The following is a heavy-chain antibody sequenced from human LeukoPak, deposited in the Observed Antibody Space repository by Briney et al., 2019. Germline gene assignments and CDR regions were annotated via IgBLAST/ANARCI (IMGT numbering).Heavy chain of an antibody. V-gene: IGHV1-2*02. Sequence: ASVKVSCKASGYTFTGYYMHWVRQAPGQGLEWMGWINPNSGGTNYAQKFQGRVTVTRDTSISTAYMELSMLRSDDTAVSSCARVLPSPGGLRVDYFDYGGQGTLVTVPS. J-gene: IGHJ4*02. CDR3: ARVLPSPGGLRVDYFDY. D-gene: IGHD2/OR15-2a*01. CDR2: INPNSGGT. CDR1: GYTFTGYY.